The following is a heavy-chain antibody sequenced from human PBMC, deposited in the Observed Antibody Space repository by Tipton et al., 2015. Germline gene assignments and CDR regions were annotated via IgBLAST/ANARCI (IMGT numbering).Heavy chain of an antibody. CDR2: INHSGST. Sequence: TLSLTCTVSGVSISGGGYYWTWIRQPPGKGLEWIGEINHSGSTNYNPSLKSRVTISVDTSKNQFSLKLSSVTAADTAVYYCARGGGRGIVVVPAALTMVRGASRYYYYGMDVWGQGTTVTVSS. CDR3: ARGGGRGIVVVPAALTMVRGASRYYYYGMDV. J-gene: IGHJ6*02. CDR1: GVSISGGGYY. V-gene: IGHV4-34*01. D-gene: IGHD2-2*01.